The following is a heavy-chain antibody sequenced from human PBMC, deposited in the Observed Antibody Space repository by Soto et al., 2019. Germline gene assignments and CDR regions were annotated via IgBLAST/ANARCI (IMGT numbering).Heavy chain of an antibody. V-gene: IGHV4-59*01. CDR3: ARVGKSRSNDAFDI. J-gene: IGHJ3*02. CDR1: GGSISSSY. D-gene: IGHD6-13*01. Sequence: SETLSLTCTVSGGSISSSYWSWIRQPPGKGLEWIGYIYSSGSTNYNPSLKSRVTISVDTSKNQFSLKLSSVTAADTALYYCARVGKSRSNDAFDIWGQGTMVTVSS. CDR2: IYSSGST.